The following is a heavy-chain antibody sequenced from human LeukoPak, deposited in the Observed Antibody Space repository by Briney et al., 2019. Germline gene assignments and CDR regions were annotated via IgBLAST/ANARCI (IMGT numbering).Heavy chain of an antibody. V-gene: IGHV3-33*01. CDR3: ARAGSGWQNDY. D-gene: IGHD6-19*01. J-gene: IGHJ4*02. CDR2: IWYDGSNK. CDR1: GFTFSSYG. Sequence: GGSLGLSCAASGFTFSSYGMHWVRQAPGKGLEWVAVIWYDGSNKYYADSVKGRFTISRDNSKNTLYLQMNSLRAEDTAVYYCARAGSGWQNDYWGQGTLVTVSS.